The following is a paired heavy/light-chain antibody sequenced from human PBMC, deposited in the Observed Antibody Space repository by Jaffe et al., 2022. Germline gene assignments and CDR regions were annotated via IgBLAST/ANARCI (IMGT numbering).Heavy chain of an antibody. CDR2: ISRSGGDT. CDR3: AKGYSNDWYFFDS. J-gene: IGHJ4*02. CDR1: GFTFSSYA. D-gene: IGHD4-4*01. Sequence: EVQLLESGGGFVQPGGSLRLSCTASGFTFSSYAMAWVRQAPGKGLEWVSAISRSGGDTNYADSVTGRFSISRDISGNTLYLQMNSLRAEDTAVYHCAKGYSNDWYFFDSWGQGTLVTVSS. V-gene: IGHV3-23*01.
Light chain of an antibody. J-gene: IGKJ4*01. V-gene: IGKV3-15*01. CDR1: QSVSSN. CDR2: GAS. CDR3: QQYNKWPLT. Sequence: MVMTQSPAILAVSPGERASLSCRASQSVSSNLAWYQQNPGQAPRLLIHGASIRATGIPPRFSGSGSGTEFTLTISSLQSEDFAVYYCQQYNKWPLTFGGGTKVEIK.